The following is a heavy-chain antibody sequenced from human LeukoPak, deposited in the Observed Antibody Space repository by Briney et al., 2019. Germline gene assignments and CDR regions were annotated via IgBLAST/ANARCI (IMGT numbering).Heavy chain of an antibody. CDR1: GGSISNGYYY. Sequence: PSETLSLTCTVSGGSISNGYYYWNWIRQPPGKGLEWIGYIYYTGITSYNPSLKSRVIISEETSKNQFSLKLTSVTAADTAVYYCARASYVGAPITLGDWGQGNLVTVSS. CDR2: IYYTGIT. J-gene: IGHJ4*02. V-gene: IGHV4-30-4*01. CDR3: ARASYVGAPITLGD. D-gene: IGHD1-26*01.